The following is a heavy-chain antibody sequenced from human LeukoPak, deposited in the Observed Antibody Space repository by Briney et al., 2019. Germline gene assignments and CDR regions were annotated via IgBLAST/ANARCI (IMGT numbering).Heavy chain of an antibody. D-gene: IGHD3-22*01. Sequence: SETLSLTCSVSGYSTSSGYHWGWIRQPPGKGLEWIASIYHSGNTNYNPSLKSRVTISVDTSKNQLSLKLSSVTAAYTAVYHCARMGTYYDSSGYSEFDSWGQGTLVTVSS. CDR1: GYSTSSGYH. CDR2: IYHSGNT. J-gene: IGHJ4*02. CDR3: ARMGTYYDSSGYSEFDS. V-gene: IGHV4-38-2*02.